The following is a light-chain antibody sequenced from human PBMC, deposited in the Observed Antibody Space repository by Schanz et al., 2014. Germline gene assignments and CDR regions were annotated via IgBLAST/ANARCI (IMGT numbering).Light chain of an antibody. CDR2: GAS. V-gene: IGKV3-20*01. Sequence: EIVLTQSPGTLSLSPGERATLSCRASQSVSSTYLAWYQQKPGQAPRLLIYGASTRATGIPDRFSGSGSGTDFTLTVSRLEPEDFAVYYCQLYGSSSYTFGQGTTVEIK. CDR1: QSVSSTY. J-gene: IGKJ2*01. CDR3: QLYGSSSYT.